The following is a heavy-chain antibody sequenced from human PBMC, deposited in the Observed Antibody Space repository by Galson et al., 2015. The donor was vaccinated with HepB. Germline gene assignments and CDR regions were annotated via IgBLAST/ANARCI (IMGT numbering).Heavy chain of an antibody. J-gene: IGHJ6*03. Sequence: SLRLSCAASGFTFSNYGMHWVRQAPGKGLEWVALISYDGSIEYYADSVKGRFTISRDDSKNTLYLHMNSLRGEDTAVYYCARGTTSWDPRLYHMDVWGEGTTVIASS. V-gene: IGHV3-30*03. CDR3: ARGTTSWDPRLYHMDV. CDR2: ISYDGSIE. CDR1: GFTFSNYG. D-gene: IGHD2-2*01.